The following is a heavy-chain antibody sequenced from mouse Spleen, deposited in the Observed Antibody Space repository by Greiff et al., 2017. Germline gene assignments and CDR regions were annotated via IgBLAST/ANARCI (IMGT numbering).Heavy chain of an antibody. V-gene: IGHV1-80*01. CDR2: IYPGDGDT. CDR3: ARGGNYYGSSYWFAY. CDR1: GYAFSSYW. Sequence: VQLQQSGAELVKPGASVKISCKASGYAFSSYWMNWVKQRPGKGLEWIGQIYPGDGDTNYNGKFKGKATLTADKSSSTAYMQLSSLTSEDSAVYFCARGGNYYGSSYWFAYWGQGTLVTVSA. J-gene: IGHJ3*01. D-gene: IGHD1-1*01.